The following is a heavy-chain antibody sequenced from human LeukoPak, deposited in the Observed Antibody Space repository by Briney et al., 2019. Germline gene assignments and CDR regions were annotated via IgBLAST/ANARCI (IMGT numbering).Heavy chain of an antibody. J-gene: IGHJ4*02. CDR1: GDSISTYY. D-gene: IGHD5-12*01. CDR2: MYYSGST. CDR3: ARGVAGYGPYDY. V-gene: IGHV4-59*01. Sequence: SETLSLTCTVSGDSISTYYWSWIRQPPGKGLEWIGYMYYSGSTNYNPSLKSRVTISLDTPKNQSSLRLNSVTAADTAVYYCARGVAGYGPYDYWGQGTLVTVSS.